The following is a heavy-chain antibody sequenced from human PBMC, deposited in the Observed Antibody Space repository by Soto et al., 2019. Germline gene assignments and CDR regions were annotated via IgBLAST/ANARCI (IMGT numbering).Heavy chain of an antibody. CDR2: INPSTGVT. D-gene: IGHD2-21*02. V-gene: IGHV1-2*02. CDR1: GYSFTDYY. J-gene: IGHJ6*02. CDR3: VRSPGDFRYGMDV. Sequence: QVQLVQSGAEVKKPGASVKVSCKASGYSFTDYYMHWVRQAPGQGPEWLGWINPSTGVTHFAQKFQGGVTMTRDTSISTAYMELSRLTSDDTAVYYCVRSPGDFRYGMDVWGQGTTVTVSS.